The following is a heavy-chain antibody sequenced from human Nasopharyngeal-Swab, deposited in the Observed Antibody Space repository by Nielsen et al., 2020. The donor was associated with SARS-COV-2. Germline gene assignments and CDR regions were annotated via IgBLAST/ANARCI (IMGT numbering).Heavy chain of an antibody. Sequence: LSLTCAASGFTFSSYSMNWVRQAPGKGLEWVSSISSSSSYIYYADSVKGRFTISRDNAKNSLYLQMNSLRAEDTAVYYCAREGQTNYDFWSGYDYWGQGTLVTVSS. CDR3: AREGQTNYDFWSGYDY. V-gene: IGHV3-21*01. J-gene: IGHJ4*02. D-gene: IGHD3-3*01. CDR2: ISSSSSYI. CDR1: GFTFSSYS.